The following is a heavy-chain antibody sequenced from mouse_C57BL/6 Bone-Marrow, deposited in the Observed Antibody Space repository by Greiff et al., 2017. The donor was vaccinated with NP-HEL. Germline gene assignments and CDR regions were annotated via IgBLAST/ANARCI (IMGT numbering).Heavy chain of an antibody. D-gene: IGHD1-1*02. V-gene: IGHV1-64*01. J-gene: IGHJ1*03. Sequence: QVQLQQPGAELVKPGASVKLSCKASGYTFTSYWMHWVKQRPGQGLEWIGMIHPNSGSTNYNEKFKSKATLTVDKSSSTAYMQRSSLTAEDAAVYYCASGGSPYFDVWGTGTTVTVSS. CDR3: ASGGSPYFDV. CDR1: GYTFTSYW. CDR2: IHPNSGST.